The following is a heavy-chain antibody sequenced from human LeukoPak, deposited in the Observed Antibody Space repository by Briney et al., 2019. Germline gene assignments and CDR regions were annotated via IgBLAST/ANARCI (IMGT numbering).Heavy chain of an antibody. CDR2: ISAYNGNT. J-gene: IGHJ4*02. CDR1: GYTFTSYG. V-gene: IGHV1-18*01. CDR3: ARGQDFWSGYYTAGVDC. D-gene: IGHD3-3*01. Sequence: GASVKVSCKASGYTFTSYGISWVRQAPGQGLEWMGWISAYNGNTNYAQKFQGRVTMTRNTSISTAYMELSSLRSEDTAVYYCARGQDFWSGYYTAGVDCWGQGTLVTVSS.